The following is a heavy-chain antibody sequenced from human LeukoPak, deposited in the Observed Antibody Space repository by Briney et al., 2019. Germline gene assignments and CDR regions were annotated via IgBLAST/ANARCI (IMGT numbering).Heavy chain of an antibody. D-gene: IGHD5-24*01. Sequence: SETLSLTCTVSGGSISTSSYSWGWIRQPPGKGLEWIGSIYYSGSTYYNPSLKSRVTISVDTSKNQFSLKLTSMTAADTAVYYCAKDPYGSSDAFDIWGQGTMVTVSS. CDR1: GGSISTSSYS. V-gene: IGHV4-39*07. CDR2: IYYSGST. J-gene: IGHJ3*02. CDR3: AKDPYGSSDAFDI.